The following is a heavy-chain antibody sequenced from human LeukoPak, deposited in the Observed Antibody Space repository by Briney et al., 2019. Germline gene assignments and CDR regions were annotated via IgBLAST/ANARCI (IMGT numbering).Heavy chain of an antibody. D-gene: IGHD3-16*01. V-gene: IGHV4-59*08. Sequence: SETLSLTCTVSGDSISSYYWSWIRQPPGKGLEWIGYIYYSGSTSSSPSLKSRVTISIDTSKRQFSLELNSVTAADTAVYFCARHYRGRYPDYWGQGTLVTVSS. CDR3: ARHYRGRYPDY. CDR1: GDSISSYY. CDR2: IYYSGST. J-gene: IGHJ4*02.